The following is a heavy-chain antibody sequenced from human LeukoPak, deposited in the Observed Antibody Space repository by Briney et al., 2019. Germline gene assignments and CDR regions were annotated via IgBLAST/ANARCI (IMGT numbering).Heavy chain of an antibody. CDR1: GGTFSSYA. V-gene: IGHV1-69*05. J-gene: IGHJ4*02. D-gene: IGHD5-18*01. CDR2: ISPIFGTA. CDR3: ASSVDTAMVRPFDY. Sequence: SVKASCKASGGTFSSYAISWVRHAPEQGLEWMGGISPIFGTANYAQKFQGRVTMTTDESTSTAYMELSSLRSEDTAVYYCASSVDTAMVRPFDYWGQGTLVTVSS.